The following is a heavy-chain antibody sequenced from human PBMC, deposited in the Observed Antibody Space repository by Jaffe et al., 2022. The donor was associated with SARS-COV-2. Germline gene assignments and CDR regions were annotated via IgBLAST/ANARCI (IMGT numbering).Heavy chain of an antibody. CDR1: GFTFSSYA. Sequence: EVQLLESGGGLVQPGGSLRLSCAASGFTFSSYAMSWVRQAPGKGLEWVSAISGSGGSTYYADSVKGRFTISRDNSKNTLYLQMNSLRAEDTAVYYCAKGPYYYDSSGYYLGYWGQGTLVTVSS. V-gene: IGHV3-23*01. CDR2: ISGSGGST. CDR3: AKGPYYYDSSGYYLGY. J-gene: IGHJ4*02. D-gene: IGHD3-22*01.